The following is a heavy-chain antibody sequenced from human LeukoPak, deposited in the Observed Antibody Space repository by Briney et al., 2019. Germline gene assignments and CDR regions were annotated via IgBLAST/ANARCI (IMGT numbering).Heavy chain of an antibody. D-gene: IGHD2-21*01. V-gene: IGHV3-23*01. CDR3: AKDVNAYCSGDCSDY. CDR2: IVSSGGST. Sequence: GGSLRLSCAASGFSFSSYAMNWVRQVPGKGLDWVSAIVSSGGSTYYADSVKGRFTISRDNSKNMVSLEMNSLRTEDTAVYYCAKDVNAYCSGDCSDYWGQGTLVTVSS. CDR1: GFSFSSYA. J-gene: IGHJ4*02.